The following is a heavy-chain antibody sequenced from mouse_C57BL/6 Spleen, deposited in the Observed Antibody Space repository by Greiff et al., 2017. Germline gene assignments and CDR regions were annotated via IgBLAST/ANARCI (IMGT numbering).Heavy chain of an antibody. CDR1: GYTFTDYE. CDR2: IDPETGGT. Sequence: QVQLKQSGAELVRPGASVTLSCKASGYTFTDYEMHWVKQTPVHGLEWIGAIDPETGGTAYNQKFKGKAILTADKSSSTAYMELRSLTSEDSAIYYCRRYAMDYWGQGTSVTVSS. J-gene: IGHJ4*01. V-gene: IGHV1-15*01. CDR3: RRYAMDY.